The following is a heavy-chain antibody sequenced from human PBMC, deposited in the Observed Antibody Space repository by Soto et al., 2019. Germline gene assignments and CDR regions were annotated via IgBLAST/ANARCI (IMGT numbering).Heavy chain of an antibody. V-gene: IGHV1-8*01. CDR1: GYTFTSYD. J-gene: IGHJ5*02. D-gene: IGHD3-9*01. CDR3: ARGSGYDILTGYYKWWFDP. CDR2: MNPNSGNT. Sequence: ASVKVSCKASGYTFTSYDINWVRQATGQGLVWMGWMNPNSGNTGYAQKFQGRVTMTRNTSISTAYMELSSLRSEDTAVYYCARGSGYDILTGYYKWWFDPWGQGTLVTVSS.